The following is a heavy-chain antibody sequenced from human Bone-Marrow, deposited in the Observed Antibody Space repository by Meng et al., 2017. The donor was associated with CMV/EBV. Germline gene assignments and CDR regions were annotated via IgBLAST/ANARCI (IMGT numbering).Heavy chain of an antibody. CDR3: AWGSGLAS. CDR1: GFTFSSYW. J-gene: IGHJ1*01. V-gene: IGHV3-7*04. Sequence: GESLKISCAASGFTFSSYWMHWVRQAPGKGLEWVANIKPDGSEKYYVDSVKVRFTISRDNAKNSLYLQMNSLRVEDTAVYHCAWGSGLASWGQGTLVPVSS. CDR2: IKPDGSEK.